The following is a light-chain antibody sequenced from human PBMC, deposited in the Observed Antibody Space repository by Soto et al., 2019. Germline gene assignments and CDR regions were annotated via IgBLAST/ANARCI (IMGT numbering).Light chain of an antibody. J-gene: IGLJ2*01. Sequence: QSVLTQPRSVSGSPGQSVTISCTGTSSDVGGYNYVSWYQQHPGKAPKLMIYDVTKRPSGVPDRFSGSKSGNTASLGLQAEDEADYFCCSYAGSSTFVVFGGGTKLTVL. CDR1: SSDVGGYNY. CDR2: DVT. V-gene: IGLV2-11*01. CDR3: CSYAGSSTFVV.